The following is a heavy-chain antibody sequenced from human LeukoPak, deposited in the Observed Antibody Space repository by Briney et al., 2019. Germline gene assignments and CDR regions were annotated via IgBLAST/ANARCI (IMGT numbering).Heavy chain of an antibody. J-gene: IGHJ4*02. CDR1: GFTFSSYA. CDR3: ARVKYSSGVFDY. V-gene: IGHV3-64*01. Sequence: GGPLRLSCAASGFTFSSYAMHWVRQAPGKGLGYVSAISSNGGRTYYANSGKGTFTTSRDNSKSTLYHQMGSLRAEDMAVYYCARVKYSSGVFDYWGQGTLVTVSS. D-gene: IGHD6-19*01. CDR2: ISSNGGRT.